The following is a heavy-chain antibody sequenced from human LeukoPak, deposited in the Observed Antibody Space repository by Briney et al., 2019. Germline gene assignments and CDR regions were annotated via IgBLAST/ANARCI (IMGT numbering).Heavy chain of an antibody. J-gene: IGHJ4*02. Sequence: QPGGSLRLSCAASGFTFSDYYMSWVRQAPGKGLEWVSVIYSGGSTYYADSVKGRFTISRDNSKNTLYLQMNSLRAEDTAVYYCARAATYYDILTGYQRASDYWGQGTLVTVSS. CDR2: IYSGGST. D-gene: IGHD3-9*01. CDR3: ARAATYYDILTGYQRASDY. V-gene: IGHV3-66*01. CDR1: GFTFSDYY.